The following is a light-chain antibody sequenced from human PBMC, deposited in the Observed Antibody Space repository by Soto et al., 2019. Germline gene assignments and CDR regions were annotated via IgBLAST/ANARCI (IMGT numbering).Light chain of an antibody. J-gene: IGKJ3*01. V-gene: IGKV1-5*03. CDR2: KAS. Sequence: DIQMTQSPSTLSASVGDRVTITCRASQSISSWLAWYQQKPGKAPKLLIYKASNLESGVPSRFSGSGSGTDFTLTISRLEPEDFAVYYCQQYGRSPLTFGPGTRWIT. CDR1: QSISSW. CDR3: QQYGRSPLT.